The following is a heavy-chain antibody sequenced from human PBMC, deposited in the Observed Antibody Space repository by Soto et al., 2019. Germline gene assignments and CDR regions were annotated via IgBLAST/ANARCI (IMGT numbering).Heavy chain of an antibody. J-gene: IGHJ6*02. CDR1: GFTFSGYW. CDR2: IKQDGSEQ. V-gene: IGHV3-7*05. Sequence: EVQLVESGGGLVQPGGSLRLSCAASGFTFSGYWMSWVRQAPGKGQEWVANIKQDGSEQFYVDSVKGRFTISRATAKTSLYLQINRLRGENTAVYYCAGEAVWGQGTTVSVSS. CDR3: AGEAV.